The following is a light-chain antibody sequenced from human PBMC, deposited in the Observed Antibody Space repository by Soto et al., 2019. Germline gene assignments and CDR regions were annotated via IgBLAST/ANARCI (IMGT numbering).Light chain of an antibody. V-gene: IGLV1-40*01. CDR2: GNS. CDR1: SSNIGAGYD. CDR3: QSYDSSLSGV. Sequence: QSVLTQPPSVSGAPGQRVTISFTGSSSNIGAGYDVHWYQQLPGTAPKLLIYGNSNRPSGVPDRFSGSKSGTSASLAITGLQAEDEADYCCQSYDSSLSGVVGGGTKLTVL. J-gene: IGLJ2*01.